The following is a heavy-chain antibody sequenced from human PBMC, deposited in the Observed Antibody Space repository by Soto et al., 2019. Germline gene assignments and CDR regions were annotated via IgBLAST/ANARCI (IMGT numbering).Heavy chain of an antibody. CDR2: ISPYNGNT. CDR1: GYTFTSYG. J-gene: IGHJ4*02. V-gene: IGHV1-18*04. CDR3: ARDLVQPRTFDY. D-gene: IGHD1-26*01. Sequence: ASVKVSCKASGYTFTSYGISWVRQAPGQGLEWMGWISPYNGNTNYAQMLQGRVTMTTDTSTSTAYMELRSLRSDDTAVYYCARDLVQPRTFDYWGQGTLVTVSS.